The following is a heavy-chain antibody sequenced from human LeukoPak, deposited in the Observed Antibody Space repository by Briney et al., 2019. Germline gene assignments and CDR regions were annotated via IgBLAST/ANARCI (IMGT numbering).Heavy chain of an antibody. D-gene: IGHD3-3*01. CDR3: ARQKRGFRVTIFGVVVSHGMDV. CDR1: GYSFTSYW. V-gene: IGHV5-51*01. J-gene: IGHJ6*02. Sequence: GESLKISCKGSGYSFTSYWIGWVRQMPGKGLEWMGIIYPGDSDTRYSPSFQGQVTISADKSISTAYLQWSSLKASDTAMYYCARQKRGFRVTIFGVVVSHGMDVWGQGTTVTVSS. CDR2: IYPGDSDT.